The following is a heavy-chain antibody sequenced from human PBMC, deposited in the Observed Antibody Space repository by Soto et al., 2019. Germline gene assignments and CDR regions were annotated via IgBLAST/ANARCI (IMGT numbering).Heavy chain of an antibody. CDR2: MNPNSGDT. CDR1: GYTFTSYD. J-gene: IGHJ4*02. Sequence: QVQLVQSGAEVKKPGASVKVSCKASGYTFTSYDINWVRQATGQGLEWMGWMNPNSGDTGYAQKFQGRVTMTRNTSISTAYMELSSLRSEATAVYYCARGSQWFAVTTDWGQGTLVTVSS. D-gene: IGHD3-10*01. CDR3: ARGSQWFAVTTD. V-gene: IGHV1-8*01.